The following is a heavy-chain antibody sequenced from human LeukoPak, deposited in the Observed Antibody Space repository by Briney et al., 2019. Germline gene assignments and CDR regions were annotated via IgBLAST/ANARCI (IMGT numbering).Heavy chain of an antibody. J-gene: IGHJ4*02. CDR2: ISYDGSNK. V-gene: IGHV3-30*18. CDR3: AKGAYYYDSSAFDY. Sequence: GGSLRPSCAASGFTFSSYGMHWVRQAPGKGLEWVAVISYDGSNKYYADSVKGRFTISRDNSKNTLYLQMNSLRAEDTAVYYCAKGAYYYDSSAFDYWGQGTLVTVSS. D-gene: IGHD3-22*01. CDR1: GFTFSSYG.